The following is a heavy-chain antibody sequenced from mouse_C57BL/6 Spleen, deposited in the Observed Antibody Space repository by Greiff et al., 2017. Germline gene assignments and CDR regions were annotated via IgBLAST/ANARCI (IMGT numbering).Heavy chain of an antibody. J-gene: IGHJ2*01. CDR1: GFTFSSYA. Sequence: EVQRVESGGGLVKPGGSLKLSCAASGFTFSSYAMSWVRQTPEKRLEWVATISDGGSYTYYPDNVKGRFTISRDNAKNNLYLQMSHLKSEDTAMYYCARDPLEGNYHYWGQGTTLTVSS. CDR2: ISDGGSYT. D-gene: IGHD2-1*01. V-gene: IGHV5-4*01. CDR3: ARDPLEGNYHY.